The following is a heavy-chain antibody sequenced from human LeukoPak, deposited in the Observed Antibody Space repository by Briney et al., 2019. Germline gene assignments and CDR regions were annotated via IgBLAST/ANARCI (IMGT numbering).Heavy chain of an antibody. V-gene: IGHV4-39*07. D-gene: IGHD6-13*01. CDR1: GGSISSSSYS. CDR2: IHYSGTT. CDR3: ARDAHLAAAGTWWFDP. Sequence: SETLSLTCTVSGGSISSSSYSWGWIRQPPGKGLEWIGNIHYSGTTYYNPSLKSRVTISVDKSKNQFSLKLSSVTAADTAVYYCARDAHLAAAGTWWFDPWGQGTLVTVSS. J-gene: IGHJ5*02.